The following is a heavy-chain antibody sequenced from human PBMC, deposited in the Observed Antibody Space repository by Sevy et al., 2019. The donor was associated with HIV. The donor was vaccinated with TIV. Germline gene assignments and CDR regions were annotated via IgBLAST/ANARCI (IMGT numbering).Heavy chain of an antibody. D-gene: IGHD6-19*01. J-gene: IGHJ4*02. CDR2: IWYDGTNK. V-gene: IGHV3-33*01. Sequence: GGSLRLSCAASRFTFSSYGMHWVRQAPGKGLEWVAVIWYDGTNKEYADSVKGRFTISSDNSKNTLYLQMSSLRADDTAVYYCARERLAVAGIGYYFDYWGQGTLVTVSS. CDR1: RFTFSSYG. CDR3: ARERLAVAGIGYYFDY.